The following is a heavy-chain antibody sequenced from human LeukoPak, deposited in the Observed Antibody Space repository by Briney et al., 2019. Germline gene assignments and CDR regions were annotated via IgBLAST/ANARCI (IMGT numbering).Heavy chain of an antibody. CDR3: AKDSLVGYVDY. CDR2: ISWNSGSI. CDR1: GFTFDDYA. J-gene: IGHJ4*02. V-gene: IGHV3-9*01. Sequence: GGSLRLSCAASGFTFDDYAMHWVRQAPGKGLEWVSGISWNSGSIGYADSVEGRFTISRDNAKNSLYLQMNSLRAEDTALYYCAKDSLVGYVDYWGQGTLVTVSS. D-gene: IGHD3-16*01.